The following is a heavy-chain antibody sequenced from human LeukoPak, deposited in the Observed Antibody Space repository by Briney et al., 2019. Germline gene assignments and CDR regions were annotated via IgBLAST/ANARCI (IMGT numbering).Heavy chain of an antibody. Sequence: GGSLRPSCAASGFTFSDYYMSWIRQAPGKGLEWLSYIGSSNTIYSADSVKGRFTISRDNAKNSLYLQMNSLRAEDTAVYYCARGSFLVTFGGLIVWGQGTLVTVSS. CDR2: IGSSNTI. CDR1: GFTFSDYY. CDR3: ARGSFLVTFGGLIV. D-gene: IGHD3-16*02. V-gene: IGHV3-11*04. J-gene: IGHJ4*02.